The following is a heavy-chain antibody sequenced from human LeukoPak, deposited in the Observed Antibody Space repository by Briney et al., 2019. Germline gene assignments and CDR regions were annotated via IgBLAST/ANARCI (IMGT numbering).Heavy chain of an antibody. CDR3: AKGRSGSYYYGVDV. CDR1: GFTFSTYG. J-gene: IGHJ6*02. D-gene: IGHD3-10*01. CDR2: ISYDGSNQ. V-gene: IGHV3-30*18. Sequence: GGSLRLSCAASGFTFSTYGMRWVRQAPGKGLKWVAVISYDGSNQYYADSVKGRFTISRDNSKNTLYLQMNSLRGEDTAVYYCAKGRSGSYYYGVDVWGQGTTVTVSS.